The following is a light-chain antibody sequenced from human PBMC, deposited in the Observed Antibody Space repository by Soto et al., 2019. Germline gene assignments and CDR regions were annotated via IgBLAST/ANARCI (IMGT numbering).Light chain of an antibody. V-gene: IGKV1-5*01. CDR1: QSISSL. CDR2: DAS. J-gene: IGKJ4*01. Sequence: DIQMTQSPSTLSASVGDRVTITCRASQSISSLLAWYQHKPGKDPKLLIYDASSLESGVPSMFSGSGSGTKCTLTISSLQPDYFAPYYCQHYNSYSLTFGGGTKVEIK. CDR3: QHYNSYSLT.